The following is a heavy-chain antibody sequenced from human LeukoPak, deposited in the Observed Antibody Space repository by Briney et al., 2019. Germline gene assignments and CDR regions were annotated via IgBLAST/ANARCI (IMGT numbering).Heavy chain of an antibody. V-gene: IGHV1-46*03. CDR2: INPSGGST. D-gene: IGHD2-2*01. CDR3: ARVALPYCSSTSCYWFDP. J-gene: IGHJ5*02. CDR1: GYTFTSYY. Sequence: ASVKVSCKASGYTFTSYYMHWVRQAPGQGLEWMGIINPSGGSTSYAQKFQGRVTMTRDTSTSTVYMELSSLRSEDTAVYYCARVALPYCSSTSCYWFDPWGQGTLVTVSP.